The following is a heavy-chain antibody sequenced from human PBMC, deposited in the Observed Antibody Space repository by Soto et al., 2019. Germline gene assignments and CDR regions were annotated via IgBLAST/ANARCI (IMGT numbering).Heavy chain of an antibody. CDR2: INPNSGDS. J-gene: IGHJ2*01. CDR3: ARAHGYNYNGYFDL. Sequence: ASVKVSCKASGYTFTDYYMHWVRQAPGQGLEWMGWINPNSGDSNYAQKFQGRVTMTRDTSISTASMELNRLRSDDKAIYYCARAHGYNYNGYFDLWGRGTLAPVSS. CDR1: GYTFTDYY. D-gene: IGHD5-12*01. V-gene: IGHV1-2*02.